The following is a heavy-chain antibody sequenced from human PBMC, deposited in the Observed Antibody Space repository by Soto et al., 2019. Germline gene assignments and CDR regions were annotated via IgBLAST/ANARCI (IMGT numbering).Heavy chain of an antibody. CDR2: IYPGDSDT. CDR3: ARLSSGYYYNYYYGMDV. D-gene: IGHD3-22*01. CDR1: GYSFTSYW. J-gene: IGHJ6*02. Sequence: GESLKISCKGSGYSFTSYWIGWVRQMPGKGLEWMGIIYPGDSDTRYSPSFQGQVTISADKSISTAYLQWSSLKASDTAMYYCARLSSGYYYNYYYGMDVWGQGTTVTVS. V-gene: IGHV5-51*01.